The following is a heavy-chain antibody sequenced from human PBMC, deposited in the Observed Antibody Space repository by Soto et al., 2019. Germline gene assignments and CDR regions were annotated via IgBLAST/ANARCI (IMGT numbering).Heavy chain of an antibody. D-gene: IGHD2-2*01. Sequence: PSETLSLTCAVSGGSISSSNWWNWVRQPPGKGLEWIGEIHHSGSTNYNPSLKSRVTISVDKSKNQFSLKLNSVTAADTAVYYCARVRQGCSSTSCYFDPWGKGTLVTVSS. CDR1: GGSISSSNW. CDR2: IHHSGST. V-gene: IGHV4-4*02. J-gene: IGHJ5*02. CDR3: ARVRQGCSSTSCYFDP.